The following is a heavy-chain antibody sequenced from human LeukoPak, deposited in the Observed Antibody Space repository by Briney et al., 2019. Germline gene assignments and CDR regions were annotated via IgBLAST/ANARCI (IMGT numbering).Heavy chain of an antibody. D-gene: IGHD4-23*01. V-gene: IGHV3-73*01. Sequence: PGGPLRLSCAASGFTFSGSAMHWVRQASGKGLEWVGRIRSKANSYATAYAASVKGRFTISRDDSKNTAYLQMNSLKTEDTAVYYCMSTVVTNNYYGMDVWGQGTTVTVSS. CDR1: GFTFSGSA. J-gene: IGHJ6*02. CDR2: IRSKANSYAT. CDR3: MSTVVTNNYYGMDV.